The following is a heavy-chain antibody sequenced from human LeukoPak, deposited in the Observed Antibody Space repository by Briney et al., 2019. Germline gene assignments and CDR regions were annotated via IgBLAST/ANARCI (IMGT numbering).Heavy chain of an antibody. CDR3: ARAPLFNGPDY. D-gene: IGHD2-8*01. Sequence: PGGSLGLSCAASGFTFSSYAMPWVRQAPGKGLEWVAVISYDGSNKYYADSVKGRFTISRDNSKNTLYLQMNSLRAEDTAVYYCARAPLFNGPDYWGQGTLVTVSS. J-gene: IGHJ4*02. CDR1: GFTFSSYA. CDR2: ISYDGSNK. V-gene: IGHV3-30*04.